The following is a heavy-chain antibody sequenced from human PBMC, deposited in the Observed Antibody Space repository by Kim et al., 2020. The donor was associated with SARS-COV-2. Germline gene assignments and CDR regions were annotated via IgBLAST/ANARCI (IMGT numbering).Heavy chain of an antibody. Sequence: SETLSLTCTVSGGSISSYYWSWIRQPPGKGLEWIGYIYYSGSTNYNPSLKSRVTISVDTSKNQFSLKLSSVTAADTAVYYCARDTTSLLGGYYPTDWYFDLWGRGTLVTVSS. CDR3: ARDTTSLLGGYYPTDWYFDL. CDR1: GGSISSYY. CDR2: IYYSGST. V-gene: IGHV4-59*13. D-gene: IGHD3-22*01. J-gene: IGHJ2*01.